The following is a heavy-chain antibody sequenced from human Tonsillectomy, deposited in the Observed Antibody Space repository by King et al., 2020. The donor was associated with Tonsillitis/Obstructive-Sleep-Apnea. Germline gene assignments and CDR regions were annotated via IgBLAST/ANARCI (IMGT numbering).Heavy chain of an antibody. D-gene: IGHD2-2*01. CDR3: ANLGYCSTTSCYPPLDAFDI. J-gene: IGHJ3*02. CDR2: INTNTGNP. CDR1: GYTFTSYA. V-gene: IGHV7-4-1*02. Sequence: QLVQSGSELEKPGASVKVSCKASGYTFTSYALNWVRQAPGQGLEWMGWINTNTGNPTYAQGFTGRFVFSLDTSVSTAYLQISSLKAEDTAVYYCANLGYCSTTSCYPPLDAFDIWGQGTMVTVSS.